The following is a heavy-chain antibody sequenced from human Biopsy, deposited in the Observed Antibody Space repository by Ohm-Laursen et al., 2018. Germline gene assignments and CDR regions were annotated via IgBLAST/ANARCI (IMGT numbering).Heavy chain of an antibody. Sequence: TQTLTLTCTVSGLSLCSSGVPVSWIRQPPGKALEWLSWICWVLCRYYTTPLETRLTISKDTSKTPVVLTMTNMDPVDTPTYYCARLEIHYFQSSTAYYFDDWGQGTLVTVSS. J-gene: IGHJ4*02. D-gene: IGHD3-22*01. CDR3: ARLEIHYFQSSTAYYFDD. V-gene: IGHV2-70*04. CDR2: ICWVLCR. CDR1: GLSLCSSGVP.